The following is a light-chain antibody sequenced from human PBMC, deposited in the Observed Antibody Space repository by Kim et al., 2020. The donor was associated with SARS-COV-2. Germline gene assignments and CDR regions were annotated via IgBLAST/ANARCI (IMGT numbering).Light chain of an antibody. CDR1: QSVSSS. CDR3: QQYNKWPT. CDR2: GTS. Sequence: SVSPGERATLSCRASQSVSSSLAWYQQKPGQAPRLLIYGTSTRATGIPARFSGSGSGTEFTLTISSLQSEDFAVYFCQQYNKWPTFGQGTKVDIK. J-gene: IGKJ1*01. V-gene: IGKV3-15*01.